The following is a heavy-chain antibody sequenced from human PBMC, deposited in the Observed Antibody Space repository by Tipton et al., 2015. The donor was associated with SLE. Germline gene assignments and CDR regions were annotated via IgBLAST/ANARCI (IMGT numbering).Heavy chain of an antibody. CDR3: ARDVAPAAVPLFEY. V-gene: IGHV4-59*01. J-gene: IGHJ4*02. CDR2: IYYSGST. Sequence: TLSLTCTVSGGSINSYFCSWIRQPPGKGLEWIGYIYYSGSTNYNPSLKSRVTMSVDTSKNQISLKLSSVTAADTAVYYCARDVAPAAVPLFEYWGQGTLVTVSS. CDR1: GGSINSYF. D-gene: IGHD2-2*01.